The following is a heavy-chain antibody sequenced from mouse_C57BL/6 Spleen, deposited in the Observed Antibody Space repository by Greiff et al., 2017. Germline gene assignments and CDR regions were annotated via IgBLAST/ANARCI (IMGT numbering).Heavy chain of an antibody. CDR1: GFTFSDYG. J-gene: IGHJ2*01. Sequence: EVQLQESGGGLVKPGGSLKLSCAASGFTFSDYGMHWVRQAPEKGLEWVAYISSGSSTIYYADTVKGRFTISRDNAKNTLFLQMTRLRSEDTAMYYCARHGSSYMYYFDYWGQGTTLTVSS. D-gene: IGHD1-1*01. V-gene: IGHV5-17*01. CDR2: ISSGSSTI. CDR3: ARHGSSYMYYFDY.